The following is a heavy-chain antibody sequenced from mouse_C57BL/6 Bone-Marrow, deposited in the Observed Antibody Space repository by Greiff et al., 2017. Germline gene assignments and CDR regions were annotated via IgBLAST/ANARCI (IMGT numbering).Heavy chain of an antibody. J-gene: IGHJ3*01. CDR1: GYTFTSYW. V-gene: IGHV1-59*01. CDR2: IDPSDSYT. CDR3: ASLLLFAY. Sequence: QVQLQQPGAELVRPGTSVKLSCKASGYTFTSYWMHWVKQRPGQGLEWIGVIDPSDSYTNYNQKFKGKATLTVDTSSSPAYMQLSSLTSEDSAVYYCASLLLFAYWGQGTLVTVSA. D-gene: IGHD2-10*01.